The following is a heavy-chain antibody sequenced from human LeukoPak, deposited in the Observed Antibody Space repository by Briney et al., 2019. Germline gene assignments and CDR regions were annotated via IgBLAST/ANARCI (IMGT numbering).Heavy chain of an antibody. CDR3: ARGRSYGDRGDNWFDP. D-gene: IGHD4-17*01. J-gene: IGHJ5*02. CDR2: ISAYNGNT. CDR1: GYTFTSYG. V-gene: IGHV1-18*01. Sequence: GASVKVSCKASGYTFTSYGISWVRQAPGQGLEWMGWISAYNGNTNYAQKLQGRVTMTTDTSTSTAYMELRRLRSDDTAVYYCARGRSYGDRGDNWFDPWGQGTLVTVSS.